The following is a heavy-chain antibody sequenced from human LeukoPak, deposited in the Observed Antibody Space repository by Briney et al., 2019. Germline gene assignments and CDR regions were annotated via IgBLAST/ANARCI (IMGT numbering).Heavy chain of an antibody. CDR1: GGSVSDYY. J-gene: IGHJ4*02. V-gene: IGHV4-59*02. CDR3: ARSVDTSMVGDY. CDR2: IYHTGST. Sequence: SETLSLTCTISGGSVSDYYWSWIRQSPGKGLEWIGYIYHTGSTSYNPSLKNRVTISLDTSKNQFSLKLNSVTAADTAVYYCARSVDTSMVGDYWGQGTLVTVSS. D-gene: IGHD5-18*01.